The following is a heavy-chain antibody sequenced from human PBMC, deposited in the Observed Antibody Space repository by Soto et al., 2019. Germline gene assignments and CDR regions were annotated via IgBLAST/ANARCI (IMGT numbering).Heavy chain of an antibody. V-gene: IGHV2-5*02. CDR1: GFSLTTRGVG. J-gene: IGHJ4*02. CDR3: AHTPRGFSYYFDY. D-gene: IGHD3-10*01. CDR2: IYWDDDE. Sequence: QITLKESGPTLVKPTQTLTLTCTFSGFSLTTRGVGVGWIRQPPGKALEWLALIYWDDDEGYSPSLKSRLTITQDTSKNQVVLKMTNMDPVDTATYYCAHTPRGFSYYFDYWGQGTLVTVSS.